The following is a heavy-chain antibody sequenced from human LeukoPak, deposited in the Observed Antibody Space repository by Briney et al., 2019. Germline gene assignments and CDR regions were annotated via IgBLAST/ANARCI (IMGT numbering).Heavy chain of an antibody. CDR2: ISGSGGST. V-gene: IGHV3-23*01. J-gene: IGHJ3*02. CDR3: ARGPEVLYAFDI. Sequence: PGGSLRLSCAASGFTFSSYAMSWVRQAPGKGLEWVSAISGSGGSTYYADSVKGRFTISRDNAKNSLYLQMNSLRAEDTAVYYCARGPEVLYAFDIWGQGTMVTVSS. CDR1: GFTFSSYA.